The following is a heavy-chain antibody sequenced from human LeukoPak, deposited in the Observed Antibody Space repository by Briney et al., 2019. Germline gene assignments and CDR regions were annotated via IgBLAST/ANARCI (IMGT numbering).Heavy chain of an antibody. CDR3: AREHSGYDFPGRDYYYMDV. D-gene: IGHD5-12*01. V-gene: IGHV3-21*01. CDR1: GFTFSSYN. Sequence: PGGSLGLSCAASGFTFSSYNMNWVRQAPGKGLEWVSSISSTSRSYIYYADSVKGRFTISRDNAKNSLYLQMNSLRAEDTAVYYCAREHSGYDFPGRDYYYMDVWGKGTTVTVSS. CDR2: ISSTSRSYI. J-gene: IGHJ6*03.